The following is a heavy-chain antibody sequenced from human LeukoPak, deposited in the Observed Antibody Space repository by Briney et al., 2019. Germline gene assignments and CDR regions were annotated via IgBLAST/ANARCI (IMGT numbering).Heavy chain of an antibody. J-gene: IGHJ3*02. D-gene: IGHD6-13*01. CDR1: GGTISTSSYY. CDR3: ARHRAADPSDAFDI. CDR2: LHYSGNT. Sequence: SETLSLTCTVSGGTISTSSYYWGWIRQPPGKGLEWIGTLHYSGNTYHNPSLKSRVTISVDTSKNRFSLKLSSLTVADTAVYYCARHRAADPSDAFDIWGQGTMVTVS. V-gene: IGHV4-39*01.